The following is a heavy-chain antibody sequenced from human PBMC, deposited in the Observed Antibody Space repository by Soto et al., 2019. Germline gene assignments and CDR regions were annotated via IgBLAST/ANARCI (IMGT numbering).Heavy chain of an antibody. CDR3: AREDYYDSSGYYVLDY. CDR2: IYYSGST. CDR1: GGSISSGDYY. J-gene: IGHJ4*02. D-gene: IGHD3-22*01. V-gene: IGHV4-30-4*01. Sequence: ASETLSLTCTVSGGSISSGDYYWSWIRQPPGKGLEWIGYIYYSGSTYYNPSLKSRVTISVDTSKNQFSLKLSSVTAADTAVYYCAREDYYDSSGYYVLDYWGQGTLVTVSS.